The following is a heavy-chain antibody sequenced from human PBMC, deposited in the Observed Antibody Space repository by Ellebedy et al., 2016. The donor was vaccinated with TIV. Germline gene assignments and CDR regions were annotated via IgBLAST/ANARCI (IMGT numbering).Heavy chain of an antibody. Sequence: MPGGSLRLSCSVSGGSLSSTRYYWAWIRQPPGKGLEYIGSVYYSGSPYYSPSFKSRVTLSADPSKNQFSLNLRTATAADTAVYYCARTDPWQPIDDWGQGILVSVSS. D-gene: IGHD2-21*02. CDR2: VYYSGSP. V-gene: IGHV4-39*01. J-gene: IGHJ4*02. CDR3: ARTDPWQPIDD. CDR1: GGSLSSTRYY.